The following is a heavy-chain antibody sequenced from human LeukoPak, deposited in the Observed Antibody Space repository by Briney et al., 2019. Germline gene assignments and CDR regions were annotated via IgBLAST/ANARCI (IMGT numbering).Heavy chain of an antibody. D-gene: IGHD3-16*01. CDR1: GGSFSGYY. CDR2: INHSGST. Sequence: SETLSLTCAVYGGSFSGYYWSWIRQPPGKGLEWIGEINHSGSTYYNPSLKSRVTISVDTSKNQFSLKLNYVTAADTAVYYCARHYGPWGQGTLVTVSS. V-gene: IGHV4-34*01. J-gene: IGHJ5*02. CDR3: ARHYGP.